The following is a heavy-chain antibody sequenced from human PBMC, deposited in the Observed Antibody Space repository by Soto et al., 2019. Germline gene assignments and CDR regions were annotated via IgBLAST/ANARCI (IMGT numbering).Heavy chain of an antibody. CDR1: GFTFSSYS. CDR3: ASHNSNYYYYGMDV. D-gene: IGHD1-1*01. J-gene: IGHJ6*02. CDR2: ISSSSSYI. V-gene: IGHV3-21*01. Sequence: GGSLRLSCAASGFTFSSYSMNWVRQAPGKGLGWVSSISSSSSYIYYADSVKGRFTISRDNAKNSLYLQMNSLRAEDTAVYYCASHNSNYYYYGMDVWGQGTTVTVSS.